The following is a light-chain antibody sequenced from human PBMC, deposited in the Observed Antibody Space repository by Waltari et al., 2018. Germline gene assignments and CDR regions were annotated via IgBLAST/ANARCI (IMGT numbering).Light chain of an antibody. CDR2: DVS. Sequence: DIQVTQSPFSLSASVGDRVSITCRASQNIGNNLNWYQQQPGRAPKLLIYDVSSLNSGVPSRFRGSSSGTEFTLTISSLQPEDFATYYCQQSFTIPVAFGGGTKVGI. J-gene: IGKJ4*01. V-gene: IGKV1-39*01. CDR1: QNIGNN. CDR3: QQSFTIPVA.